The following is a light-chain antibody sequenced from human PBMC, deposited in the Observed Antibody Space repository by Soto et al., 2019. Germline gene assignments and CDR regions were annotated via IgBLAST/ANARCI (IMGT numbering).Light chain of an antibody. V-gene: IGKV3-20*01. CDR2: GAS. J-gene: IGKJ1*01. Sequence: ENLLTQSPGTLSLSPGEGATLSCRASRGVSANYLAWYQQKPGQAPRLLIYGASSRATGIPDRFSGSGSGTDFTLTISRLEPEDFAFYYCQQYGSSPETFGQGTKVDI. CDR1: RGVSANY. CDR3: QQYGSSPET.